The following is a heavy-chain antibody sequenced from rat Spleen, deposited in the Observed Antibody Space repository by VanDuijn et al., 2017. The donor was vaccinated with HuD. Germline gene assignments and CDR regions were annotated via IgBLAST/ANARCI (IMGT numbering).Heavy chain of an antibody. D-gene: IGHD1-6*01. J-gene: IGHJ3*01. CDR2: ISASGGNT. CDR3: ARHDGRMHTTDQGGFAC. V-gene: IGHV5-25*01. CDR1: GFTFSNYD. Sequence: EVQLVESGGGLVQPGRSLKLSCAASGFTFSNYDMAWVRQAPTKDLEWVASISASGGNTYYRDSVKGRFTVSRDNAKSTLYLQMDSLRSEDTATYYCARHDGRMHTTDQGGFACWGQGTLVTVSS.